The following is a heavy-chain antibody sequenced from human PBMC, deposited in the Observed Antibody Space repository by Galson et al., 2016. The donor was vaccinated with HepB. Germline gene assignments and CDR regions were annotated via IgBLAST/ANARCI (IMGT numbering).Heavy chain of an antibody. CDR2: ISGHDDK. D-gene: IGHD4-17*01. V-gene: IGHV2-5*01. J-gene: IGHJ3*02. Sequence: PALVKPTQTLTLTCTYSGFSLSTTGVDVGWIRQPPGKTLEWLALISGHDDKRYTPSLKSKLTISKDTSKQPVLLTMTNVDPVDTATYYCIHSGDLHHAFDIWGQGTSVIVSS. CDR3: IHSGDLHHAFDI. CDR1: GFSLSTTGVD.